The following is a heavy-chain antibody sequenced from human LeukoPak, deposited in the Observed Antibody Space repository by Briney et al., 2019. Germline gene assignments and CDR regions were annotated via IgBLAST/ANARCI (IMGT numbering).Heavy chain of an antibody. CDR3: ARMSGIMVRGVIRVGYYMDV. Sequence: AGGSLRLSCAASGFTVSSNYMSWVRQAPGKGLEWVSIIYRGDSTYYADSVKGRFTISRDNSKNRLYLQMNSLRAEDTAVYYCARMSGIMVRGVIRVGYYMDVWGKGTTVTVSS. D-gene: IGHD3-10*01. J-gene: IGHJ6*03. V-gene: IGHV3-66*02. CDR2: IYRGDST. CDR1: GFTVSSNY.